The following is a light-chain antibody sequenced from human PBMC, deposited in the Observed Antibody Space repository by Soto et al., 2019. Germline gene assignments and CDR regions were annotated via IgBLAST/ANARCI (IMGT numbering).Light chain of an antibody. Sequence: QSALTQPTSVSGSPGQSITISCTGTSSDVGGYNFVSWYQQHPGKAPELMIYDVSNRPSGLSNRFSGSKSGNTASLTISGLQAEDEADYYCSSYTSGSTYVFGTGTKVTVL. V-gene: IGLV2-14*01. CDR2: DVS. J-gene: IGLJ1*01. CDR1: SSDVGGYNF. CDR3: SSYTSGSTYV.